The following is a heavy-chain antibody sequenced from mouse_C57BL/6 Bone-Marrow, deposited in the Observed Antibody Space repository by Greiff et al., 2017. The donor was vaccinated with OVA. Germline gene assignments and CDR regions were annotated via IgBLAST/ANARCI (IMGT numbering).Heavy chain of an antibody. CDR3: ARMGYYGSSSAWFAY. V-gene: IGHV8-8*01. CDR1: GFSLSTFGMG. CDR2: IWWDDDK. Sequence: QVTLKVSGPGILQPSQTLSLTCSFSGFSLSTFGMGVGWIRQPSGKGLEWLAHIWWDDDKYYNPALKRRLTISKDTSKTQVFLKIANVDTADTATYDCARMGYYGSSSAWFAYWGQGTLVTVSA. D-gene: IGHD1-1*01. J-gene: IGHJ3*01.